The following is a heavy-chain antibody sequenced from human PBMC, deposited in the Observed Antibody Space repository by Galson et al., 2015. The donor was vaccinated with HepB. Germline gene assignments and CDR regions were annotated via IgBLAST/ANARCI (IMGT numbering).Heavy chain of an antibody. CDR3: ARGTMVLEWLLNWFDP. CDR2: INPNSGGT. J-gene: IGHJ5*02. CDR1: GYTFTGYY. D-gene: IGHD3-3*01. Sequence: SVKVSCKASGYTFTGYYMHWVRQAPGQGLEWMGRINPNSGGTNYAQKFQGRVTMTRDTSISTAYMELSRLRSDDTAVYYCARGTMVLEWLLNWFDPWGQGTLVTVSS. V-gene: IGHV1-2*06.